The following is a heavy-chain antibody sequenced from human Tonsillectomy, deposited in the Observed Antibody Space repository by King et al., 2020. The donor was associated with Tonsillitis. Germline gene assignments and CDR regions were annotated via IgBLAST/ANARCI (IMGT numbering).Heavy chain of an antibody. CDR2: ISYEGNNK. D-gene: IGHD1-26*01. CDR3: ARGDSGTYYAY. Sequence: VQLVESGGGVVQPGGSLRLSCADSGFTFSNYAMHWIRQAPGKGLEWVAVISYEGNNKYYVESVKGRFTISRDNSKTTLYLQMNSLRAEDTAVYYCARGDSGTYYAYWGQGPLVTVSS. J-gene: IGHJ4*02. V-gene: IGHV3-30*04. CDR1: GFTFSNYA.